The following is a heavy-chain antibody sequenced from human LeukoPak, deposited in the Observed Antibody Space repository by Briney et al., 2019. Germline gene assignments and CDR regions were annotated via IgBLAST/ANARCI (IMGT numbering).Heavy chain of an antibody. Sequence: GGSLRLSCVASGFTFSSYSMNWVRQAPGKGLEWVSYITASSVIIKYADSVQGRFTISRDNAKNSLYLQMNSLRAEDTAVYYCARDSLWAFDIWGQGTVVTVSS. J-gene: IGHJ3*02. CDR3: ARDSLWAFDI. V-gene: IGHV3-48*04. D-gene: IGHD2-21*01. CDR2: ITASSVII. CDR1: GFTFSSYS.